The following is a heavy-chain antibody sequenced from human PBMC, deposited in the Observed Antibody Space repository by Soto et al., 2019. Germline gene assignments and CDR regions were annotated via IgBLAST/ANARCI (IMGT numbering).Heavy chain of an antibody. Sequence: GGSLRLSCAASGFTFSSSALSWARQAPGKGLEWVSSISTSGSTYYADSVKGRFTISRDNSKNTLSLQMNSLRADDTAVYYCAKQYQLLSWFDSWGQGTLVTVSS. CDR3: AKQYQLLSWFDS. CDR1: GFTFSSSA. D-gene: IGHD2-2*01. V-gene: IGHV3-23*01. J-gene: IGHJ5*01. CDR2: ISTSGST.